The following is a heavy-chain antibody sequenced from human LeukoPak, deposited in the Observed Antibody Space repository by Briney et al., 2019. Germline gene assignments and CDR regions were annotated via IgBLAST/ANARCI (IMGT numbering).Heavy chain of an antibody. CDR3: ARQGAPGFGGLFFDY. J-gene: IGHJ4*02. Sequence: SETLSLTCTVSGGSISSSSYYWGWIRQPPGKGLEWIGSIYYRGSTYYNPSLKSRVTISVDTSKNQFSLKLSSVTAADTAVYYCARQGAPGFGGLFFDYWGQGTLVTVSS. CDR1: GGSISSSSYY. V-gene: IGHV4-39*01. D-gene: IGHD3-10*01. CDR2: IYYRGST.